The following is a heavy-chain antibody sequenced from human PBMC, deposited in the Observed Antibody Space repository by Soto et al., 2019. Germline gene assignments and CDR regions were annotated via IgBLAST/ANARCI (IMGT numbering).Heavy chain of an antibody. J-gene: IGHJ6*02. Sequence: QITLKESGPTLVKPTQTLTLTCSFSGFSLSTSGMGVGWIRQPPGEALKWLALIFWDDAKRYRPSLKSRVTIPKDASKNQVVLTITDLDPVDSATYFCARIRIPPTCGLSFGTHVWGQGTTVTVS. CDR1: GFSLSTSGMG. CDR2: IFWDDAK. V-gene: IGHV2-5*02. D-gene: IGHD2-21*01. CDR3: ARIRIPPTCGLSFGTHV.